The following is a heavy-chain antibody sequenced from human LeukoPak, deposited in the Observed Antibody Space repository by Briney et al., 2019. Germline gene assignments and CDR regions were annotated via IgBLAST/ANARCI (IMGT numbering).Heavy chain of an antibody. Sequence: GASVKVSCKASGYTFTSYGISWVRRAPGQGLEWMGWISAYNGNTNYAQKLQGRVTMTTDTSTSTAYMELRSLRSDDTAVYYCARDHGMSGLIYYYYGMDVWGQGTTVTVSS. V-gene: IGHV1-18*01. J-gene: IGHJ6*02. CDR1: GYTFTSYG. CDR2: ISAYNGNT. CDR3: ARDHGMSGLIYYYYGMDV. D-gene: IGHD1-14*01.